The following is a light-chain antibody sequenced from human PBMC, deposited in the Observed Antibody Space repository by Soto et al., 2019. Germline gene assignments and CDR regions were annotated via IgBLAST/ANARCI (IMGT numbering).Light chain of an antibody. CDR2: EVS. CDR1: SSDVGDYKY. V-gene: IGLV2-14*01. Sequence: QSALTQPASVSGSPGQSITISCTGTSSDVGDYKYVSWYQQLPGKAPKLIIYEVSFRPSGVSNRFSGSKSGYTASLTISGLQADDEADYFCSSFATGTTVVFGGGTQLTVL. J-gene: IGLJ7*01. CDR3: SSFATGTTVV.